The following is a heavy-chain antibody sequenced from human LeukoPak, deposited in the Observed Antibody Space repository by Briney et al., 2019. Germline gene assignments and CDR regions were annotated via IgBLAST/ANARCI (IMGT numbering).Heavy chain of an antibody. V-gene: IGHV3-21*01. CDR1: TFAFSSYA. Sequence: GGSLRLSCAASTFAFSSYAMSWVRQAPGKGLEWVSNISSTGSYIYYADSVKGRFTISRDNPGNVMYLQMDSLRAEDTAVYYCTRVAQSGPTGCFDPWGQGTLVTVSS. CDR3: TRVAQSGPTGCFDP. CDR2: ISSTGSYI. D-gene: IGHD1-1*01. J-gene: IGHJ5*02.